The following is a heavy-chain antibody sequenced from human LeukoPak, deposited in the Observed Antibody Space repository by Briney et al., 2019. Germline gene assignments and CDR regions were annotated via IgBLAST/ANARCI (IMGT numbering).Heavy chain of an antibody. CDR3: AKGYSSGPYYLDY. Sequence: PGGSLRLSCAASGFTSSSYAMSWVRQAPGKGLEWVSAISGSGGSTYYADSVKSRFTISRDNSKNTLYLQMNSLRAEDTAVYYCAKGYSSGPYYLDYWGQGTLVTVSS. D-gene: IGHD6-19*01. CDR2: ISGSGGST. CDR1: GFTSSSYA. V-gene: IGHV3-23*01. J-gene: IGHJ4*02.